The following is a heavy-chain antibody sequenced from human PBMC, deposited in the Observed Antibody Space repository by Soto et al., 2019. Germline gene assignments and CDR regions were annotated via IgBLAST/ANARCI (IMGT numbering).Heavy chain of an antibody. J-gene: IGHJ4*02. CDR1: GFTFSSYG. CDR3: ARAHASGYNCGLGY. CDR2: LWYDGSNK. D-gene: IGHD3-22*01. Sequence: QVQLVESGGGVVQPGRSLRLSCAASGFTFSSYGMHWVRQAPGKGLEWVAVLWYDGSNKYYADSVKGRFTMSRDTSKNTLLLKMSSLRAEDTAVYYCARAHASGYNCGLGYWGQGTLVTVSS. V-gene: IGHV3-33*01.